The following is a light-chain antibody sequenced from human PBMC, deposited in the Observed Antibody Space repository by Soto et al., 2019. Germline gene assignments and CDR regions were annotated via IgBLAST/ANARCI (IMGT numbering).Light chain of an antibody. CDR2: GAS. Sequence: EIVMTQSPATPSVSPRERATPSRRASQSVSSNLAWYQQKPGQAPRLLIYGASTRATGIPARFSGSGSGTEFTLTISSLQSEDFAVYYCQQYNNWPLTFGGGTKVDIK. J-gene: IGKJ4*01. V-gene: IGKV3-15*01. CDR3: QQYNNWPLT. CDR1: QSVSSN.